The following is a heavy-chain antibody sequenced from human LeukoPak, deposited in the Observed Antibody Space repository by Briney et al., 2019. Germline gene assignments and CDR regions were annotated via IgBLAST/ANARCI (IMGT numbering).Heavy chain of an antibody. J-gene: IGHJ6*02. CDR3: ARAGPTDGGTIMDV. Sequence: SETLSLTCTVSGGSINNYYWSWIRQPPGKGLEWIGFIYFTGSTNYCPSLKSRVTVSVDKSKNQLSLKLSAVTAADTAVYYCARAGPTDGGTIMDVWGQGTTVTVSS. V-gene: IGHV4-59*01. D-gene: IGHD2-15*01. CDR2: IYFTGST. CDR1: GGSINNYY.